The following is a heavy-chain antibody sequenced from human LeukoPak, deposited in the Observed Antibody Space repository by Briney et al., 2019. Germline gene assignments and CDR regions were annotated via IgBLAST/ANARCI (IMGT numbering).Heavy chain of an antibody. V-gene: IGHV3-11*04. D-gene: IGHD1-26*01. CDR1: GFTFSDFY. J-gene: IGHJ6*03. Sequence: GGSLRLSCAASGFTFSDFYMTWIRQAPGKGLEWVSYISGGGSTIYYADSVKGRFTISRDNAKNSLYLQMNSLRAEDTAVYYCARDPSWSSNHFHMDVWGKGTTVTVSS. CDR2: ISGGGSTI. CDR3: ARDPSWSSNHFHMDV.